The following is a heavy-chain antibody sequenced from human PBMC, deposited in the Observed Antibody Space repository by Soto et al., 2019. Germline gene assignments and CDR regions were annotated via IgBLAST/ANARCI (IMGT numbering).Heavy chain of an antibody. D-gene: IGHD6-6*01. CDR2: IYTDGST. CDR1: EFTVSANY. Sequence: EVQLVESGGGLIQPGGSLRLSCAASEFTVSANYVTWVRQAPGKGLEWVSLIYTDGSTYYADSVKGRFTFSRDNSKNTLYLQMNNLRADDTAVYYCARVSSPLPDNWFDPWGQGTLVTVSS. V-gene: IGHV3-53*01. J-gene: IGHJ5*02. CDR3: ARVSSPLPDNWFDP.